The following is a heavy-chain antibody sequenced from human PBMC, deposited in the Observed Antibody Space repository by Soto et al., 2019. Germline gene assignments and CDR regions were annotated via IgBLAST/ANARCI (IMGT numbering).Heavy chain of an antibody. D-gene: IGHD2-2*01. CDR3: AREKVVVVPAATPLNYYYYGMDV. Sequence: EVQLVESGGGLVKPGGSLRLSCAASGFTFSSYSMNWVRQGPGKGLEWVSSISSSSSHIYNADSVKGRFTISRDNAKNSLYRQMNSLRAEDTAVYYCAREKVVVVPAATPLNYYYYGMDVW. J-gene: IGHJ6*01. V-gene: IGHV3-21*01. CDR2: ISSSSSHI. CDR1: GFTFSSYS.